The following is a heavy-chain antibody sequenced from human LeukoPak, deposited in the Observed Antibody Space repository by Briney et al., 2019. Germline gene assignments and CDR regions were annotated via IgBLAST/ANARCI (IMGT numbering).Heavy chain of an antibody. V-gene: IGHV3-7*01. CDR3: ARAGGYASSWAY. CDR1: GFTFSSYS. J-gene: IGHJ4*02. Sequence: GGSLRLSCAASGFTFSSYSMNWVRQAPGKGLEWVANIKQDGSEKNYVDSVKGRFTISRDNAKNSLELQMNSLRDEDTAVYYCARAGGYASSWAYWGQGTLVTVSS. D-gene: IGHD5-12*01. CDR2: IKQDGSEK.